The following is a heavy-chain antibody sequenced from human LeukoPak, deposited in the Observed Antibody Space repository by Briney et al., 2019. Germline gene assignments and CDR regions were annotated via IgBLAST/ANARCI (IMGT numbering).Heavy chain of an antibody. J-gene: IGHJ4*02. CDR1: GFTFSSYG. Sequence: GGSLRLSCAASGFTFSSYGMHWVRQAPGKGLEWVAFIRYDGSNKYYADSVKGRFTISRDNSKNTLYLQMNSLRAEDTAVYYCAKDRVGYFDYWGQGTLVTFSS. V-gene: IGHV3-30*02. D-gene: IGHD2-2*01. CDR2: IRYDGSNK. CDR3: AKDRVGYFDY.